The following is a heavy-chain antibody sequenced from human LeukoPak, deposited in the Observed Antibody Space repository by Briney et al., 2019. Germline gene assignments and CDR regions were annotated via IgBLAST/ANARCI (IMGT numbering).Heavy chain of an antibody. CDR1: GFTFSSYA. D-gene: IGHD3-3*01. V-gene: IGHV3-30*04. CDR3: ARDQSGYYSRRSTNWFDP. CDR2: ISYDGSNK. J-gene: IGHJ5*02. Sequence: GGSLRLSCAASGFTFSSYAMHWVRQAPGKGLEWVAVISYDGSNKYYADSVKGRFTISRDNSKNTLYLQMNSLRAEDTAVYYCARDQSGYYSRRSTNWFDPWGQGTLVTVSS.